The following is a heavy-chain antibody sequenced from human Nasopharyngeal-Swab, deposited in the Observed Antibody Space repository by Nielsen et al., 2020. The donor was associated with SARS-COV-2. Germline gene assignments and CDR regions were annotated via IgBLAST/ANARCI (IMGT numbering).Heavy chain of an antibody. Sequence: SETLSLTCTVSGASISSSINYWGWIRQSPQKGLEWIGTVSYSGTANYNPSLNSRVTISVDTLKNQFSLKLISVTAADTAVYYCARDESGDYLGLPFDYWGQGTLVTVSS. CDR1: GASISSSINY. J-gene: IGHJ4*02. D-gene: IGHD4-17*01. CDR2: VSYSGTA. V-gene: IGHV4-39*07. CDR3: ARDESGDYLGLPFDY.